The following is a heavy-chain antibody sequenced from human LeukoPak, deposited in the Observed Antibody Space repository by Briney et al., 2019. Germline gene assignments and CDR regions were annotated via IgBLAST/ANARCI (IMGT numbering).Heavy chain of an antibody. D-gene: IGHD5-18*01. CDR2: ISSSGGDT. J-gene: IGHJ4*02. CDR3: AKGGTPMVTKADFFDY. CDR1: GFTFSSYGFSPYA. V-gene: IGHV3-23*01. Sequence: GGPLRFSCVAPGFTFSSYGFSPYAMSWVRQAPGKGLEGAQAISSSGGDTHYAGSVKGRFTISRDNSKNMLYLQMNNLRAEDTALYYCAKGGTPMVTKADFFDYWGQGTLVTVSS.